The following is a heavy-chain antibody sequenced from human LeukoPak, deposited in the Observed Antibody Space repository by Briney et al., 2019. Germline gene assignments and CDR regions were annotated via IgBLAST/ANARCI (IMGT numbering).Heavy chain of an antibody. CDR1: GGSITSTNW. V-gene: IGHV4-4*02. J-gene: IGHJ4*02. D-gene: IGHD2-8*01. Sequence: PSQTLSLTCGVSGGSITSTNWWSWVRQPPGQGLEWIGEVSLSGLTNYNPSLSSRVIMALDTSKNHLSLHLTSVTAADTAVYYCSRENGAFSPFGYWGQGYLVTVLS. CDR3: SRENGAFSPFGY. CDR2: VSLSGLT.